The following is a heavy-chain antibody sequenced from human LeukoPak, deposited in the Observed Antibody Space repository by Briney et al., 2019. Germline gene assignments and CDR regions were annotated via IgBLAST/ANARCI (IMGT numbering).Heavy chain of an antibody. D-gene: IGHD3-9*01. CDR1: GFTFSDYY. J-gene: IGHJ2*01. V-gene: IGHV3-11*01. Sequence: GGSLRLSCAASGFTFSDYYMSWIRQAPGKGLEWVSYMRSSGSTIYYADSVKGRFTISRDNAKNSLYLQMNSLRAEDTAVYYCARTDYDILTGYHYWYFDLWGRGTLVTVSS. CDR3: ARTDYDILTGYHYWYFDL. CDR2: MRSSGSTI.